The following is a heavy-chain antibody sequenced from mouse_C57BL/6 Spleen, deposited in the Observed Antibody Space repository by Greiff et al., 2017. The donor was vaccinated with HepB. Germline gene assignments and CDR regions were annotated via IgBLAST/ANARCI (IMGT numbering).Heavy chain of an antibody. CDR1: GFTFSDYG. CDR3: AYDYYAMDY. V-gene: IGHV5-17*01. Sequence: DVKLVESGGGLVKPGGSLKLSCAASGFTFSDYGMHWVRQAPEKGLEWVAYISSGSSTIYYADTVKGRFTISRDNAKNTLFLQMTSLRSEDTAMYYCAYDYYAMDYWGQGTSVTVSS. J-gene: IGHJ4*01. CDR2: ISSGSSTI.